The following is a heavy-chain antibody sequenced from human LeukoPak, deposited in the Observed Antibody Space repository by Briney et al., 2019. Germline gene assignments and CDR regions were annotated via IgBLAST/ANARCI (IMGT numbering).Heavy chain of an antibody. CDR3: ARDLEAVAGTGGGY. CDR2: INTNTGNP. J-gene: IGHJ4*02. V-gene: IGHV7-4-1*02. CDR1: GYTFTSYA. D-gene: IGHD6-19*01. Sequence: AAVKVSCKASGYTFTSYAMNWVRQAPGQGLEWMGWINTNTGNPTYAQGFTGRFVFSLDTSVSTAYLQISSLKAEDTAVYYCARDLEAVAGTGGGYWGQGTLVTVSS.